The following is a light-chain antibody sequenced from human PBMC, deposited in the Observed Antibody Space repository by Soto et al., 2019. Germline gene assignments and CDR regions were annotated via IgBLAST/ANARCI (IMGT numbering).Light chain of an antibody. V-gene: IGKV3-11*01. CDR3: QQRSLWPLT. J-gene: IGKJ4*01. CDR2: DAS. CDR1: QSVSNH. Sequence: EVVLTQSPSTLSLSPGERATLSCRATQSVSNHLAWYQHRPGQAPRLLIYDASNRATDIPARFSRSGSGTDFTLTISSLEPEESAVNYCQQRSLWPLTFGGGTKVEIK.